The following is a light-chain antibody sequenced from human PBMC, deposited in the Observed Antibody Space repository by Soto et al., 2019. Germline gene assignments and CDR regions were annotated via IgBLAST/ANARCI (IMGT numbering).Light chain of an antibody. J-gene: IGKJ1*01. CDR3: QQYGSSPTT. CDR1: QSVSSSY. Sequence: EMVLTQSPGTLSLSPGERATRSCRASQSVSSSYLAWYQQKPGQAPRLLIYGASSRATGIPDRFSGSGSGTDFTLTISRLEPEDFAVYYCQQYGSSPTTFGQGTKVDI. CDR2: GAS. V-gene: IGKV3-20*01.